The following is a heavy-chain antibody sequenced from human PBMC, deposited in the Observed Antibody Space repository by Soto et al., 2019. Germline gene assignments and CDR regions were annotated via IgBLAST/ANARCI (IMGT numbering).Heavy chain of an antibody. J-gene: IGHJ4*02. CDR3: ARPTAAYYDFWSSYSYFEC. Sequence: GESLKISCKGSGYSFTSYWIGWVRQMPGKGLEWMGIIYPGDSDTRYSPSFQGQVTISADKSISTAYLQWSSLKASDTAMYSCARPTAAYYDFWSSYSYFECWGRGTLVSVAS. D-gene: IGHD3-3*01. CDR2: IYPGDSDT. V-gene: IGHV5-51*01. CDR1: GYSFTSYW.